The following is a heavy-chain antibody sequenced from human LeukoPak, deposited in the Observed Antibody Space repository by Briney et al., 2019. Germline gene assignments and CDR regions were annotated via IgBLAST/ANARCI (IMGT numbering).Heavy chain of an antibody. CDR2: INHSGST. CDR3: ARIGARYYYYYMDV. Sequence: NPSETLSLTCAVFGGSFSNYYWSWIRQPPGKGLEWIGEINHSGSTNYNPSLKSRVTISVDTSQNQFSLKLSSVTAADTAVYYCARIGARYYYYYMDVWGKGTTVTISS. D-gene: IGHD3-10*01. CDR1: GGSFSNYY. J-gene: IGHJ6*03. V-gene: IGHV4-34*01.